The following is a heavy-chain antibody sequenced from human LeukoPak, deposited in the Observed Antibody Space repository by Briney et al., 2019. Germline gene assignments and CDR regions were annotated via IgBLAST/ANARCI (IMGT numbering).Heavy chain of an antibody. Sequence: ASVKASCKASGYIFTDYYMHWVRQAPGQELGWMGRINPNSGGTNYAQKFQGRVTMTRDTSISTAYTELSSLRSEDAAVYYCARPRDYGSGKYYFDYWGQGTLVTVSS. J-gene: IGHJ4*02. V-gene: IGHV1/OR15-1*01. CDR2: INPNSGGT. CDR3: ARPRDYGSGKYYFDY. CDR1: GYIFTDYY. D-gene: IGHD3-10*01.